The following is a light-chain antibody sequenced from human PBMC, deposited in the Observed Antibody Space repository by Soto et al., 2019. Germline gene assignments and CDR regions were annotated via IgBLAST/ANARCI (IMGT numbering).Light chain of an antibody. V-gene: IGKV3-20*01. CDR2: GAS. CDR1: QSVTTR. Sequence: IVLTQSPGTLAVSRRERVSLSGRASQSVTTRLAWYQPKPGQAPTLLMSGASNRASGVPVRFSGSGSGTDFTLTITRLEPEDFALYYCQQYGGSPITFGLGTRLEIK. CDR3: QQYGGSPIT. J-gene: IGKJ5*01.